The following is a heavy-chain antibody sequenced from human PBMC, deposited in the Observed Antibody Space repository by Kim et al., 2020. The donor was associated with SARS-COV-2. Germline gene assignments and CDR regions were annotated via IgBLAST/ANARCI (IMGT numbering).Heavy chain of an antibody. CDR1: GFTFDDYV. CDR2: ISWNSGSI. CDR3: AKLPTVWFGESSDY. Sequence: GGSLRLSCAASGFTFDDYVMHWVRQAPGKGLEWVSGISWNSGSIGYADSVKGRFTISRDNAKNSLYLQMNSLRAEDTALYYCAKLPTVWFGESSDYWGQGTLVTVSS. V-gene: IGHV3-9*01. J-gene: IGHJ4*02. D-gene: IGHD3-10*01.